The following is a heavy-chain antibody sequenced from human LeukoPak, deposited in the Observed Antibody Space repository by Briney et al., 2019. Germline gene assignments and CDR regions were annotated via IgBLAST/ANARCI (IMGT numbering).Heavy chain of an antibody. V-gene: IGHV4-34*01. CDR1: GGSFSGYY. D-gene: IGHD1-26*01. J-gene: IGHJ4*02. CDR2: INHSGST. Sequence: SETLSLTCAVYGGSFSGYYWSWIRQPPGKGLEWIGEINHSGSTNYNPSLKSRVTISVDKSKNQFSLKLSSVTAADTAVYYCARDDGSYSYFDYWGQGTLVTVSS. CDR3: ARDDGSYSYFDY.